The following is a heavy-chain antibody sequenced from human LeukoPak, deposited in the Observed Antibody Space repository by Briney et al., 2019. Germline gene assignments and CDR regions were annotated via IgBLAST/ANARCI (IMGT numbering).Heavy chain of an antibody. Sequence: GGSLRLSCAASGFTFSSYSMNWVRQAPGKGLEWVSSISSSSSYIYYADSVKGRFTISRDSAKNSLYLQMNSLRAEDTALYHCARADGYNYMDAFDIWGQGTMVTVSS. D-gene: IGHD5-12*01. CDR3: ARADGYNYMDAFDI. J-gene: IGHJ3*02. V-gene: IGHV3-21*04. CDR2: ISSSSSYI. CDR1: GFTFSSYS.